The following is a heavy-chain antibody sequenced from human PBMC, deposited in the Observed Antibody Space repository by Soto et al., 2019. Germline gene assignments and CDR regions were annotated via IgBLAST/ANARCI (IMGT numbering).Heavy chain of an antibody. CDR1: GYNFISYG. Sequence: ASVKVSCKASGYNFISYGISWVRQAPGQGVGWMGWISVYKGNTNYAQKFQGRVTMTTDTSTNTAYMELRSLRSDDTAVYYCARGPLGEVMVAAHPTGNWFDPWGQGTLVTVSS. D-gene: IGHD2-15*01. J-gene: IGHJ5*02. CDR3: ARGPLGEVMVAAHPTGNWFDP. V-gene: IGHV1-18*04. CDR2: ISVYKGNT.